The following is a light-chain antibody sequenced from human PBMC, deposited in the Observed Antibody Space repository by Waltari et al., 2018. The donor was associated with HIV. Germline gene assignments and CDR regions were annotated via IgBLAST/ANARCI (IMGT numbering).Light chain of an antibody. CDR3: SSYTANETLV. V-gene: IGLV2-14*03. J-gene: IGLJ2*01. CDR1: SRDIGLYNY. Sequence: HSALTQPASVSGSPGQSISISCTGTSRDIGLYNYVSWYQQYPGKAPQVLLYGVNSRPLGMSFRFSGSKSGNTASLTISGLQAEDEADYYCSSYTANETLVFGGGTKLTVL. CDR2: GVN.